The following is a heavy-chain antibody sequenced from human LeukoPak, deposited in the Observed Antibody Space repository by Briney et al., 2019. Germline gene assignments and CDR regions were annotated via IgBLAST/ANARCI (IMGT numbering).Heavy chain of an antibody. CDR2: ISYDGSNK. V-gene: IGHV3-30*04. J-gene: IGHJ4*02. CDR1: GFTFSSYA. Sequence: GGSLRLSCAASGFTFSSYAMHWVRQAPGKGLEWVAVISYDGSNKYYADSVKGRFTISRDNSKNTLYLQMNSLRAEDTAVYYCARDRGHHFDYWGQGTLVTVSS. CDR3: ARDRGHHFDY.